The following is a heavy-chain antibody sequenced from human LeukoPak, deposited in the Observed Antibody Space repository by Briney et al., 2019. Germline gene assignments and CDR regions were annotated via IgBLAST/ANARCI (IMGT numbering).Heavy chain of an antibody. CDR2: ISYDGSNK. J-gene: IGHJ4*02. D-gene: IGHD3-16*02. Sequence: GRSLRLSCATSGFTFSSYAMHWVRQAPGKGLEGVAVISYDGSNKYYADSVKGRFTISRDNSKNTLYLQMNSLRAEDTAVYYCARRYYDYVWGSYRRGTFFDYWGQGTLVTVSS. V-gene: IGHV3-30-3*01. CDR1: GFTFSSYA. CDR3: ARRYYDYVWGSYRRGTFFDY.